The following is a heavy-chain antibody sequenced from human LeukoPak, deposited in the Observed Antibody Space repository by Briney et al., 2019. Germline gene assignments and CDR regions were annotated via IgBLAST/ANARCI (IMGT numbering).Heavy chain of an antibody. Sequence: GGSLRLSCVVSGFAFSSYGMHWVRQAPGKGLEWVAVIWYDGSNKYYADSVKGRFTISRDNSKNTLYLQMNSLRAEDTAVYYCARDMENYGGNLGDFDYWGQGTLVTVSS. J-gene: IGHJ4*02. D-gene: IGHD4-23*01. CDR2: IWYDGSNK. V-gene: IGHV3-33*08. CDR1: GFAFSSYG. CDR3: ARDMENYGGNLGDFDY.